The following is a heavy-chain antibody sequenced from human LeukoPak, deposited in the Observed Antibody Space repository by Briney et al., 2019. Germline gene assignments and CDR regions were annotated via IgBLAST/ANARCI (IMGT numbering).Heavy chain of an antibody. D-gene: IGHD3-10*01. J-gene: IGHJ4*02. CDR1: RGSFSGYY. Sequence: SETLSLTCAVYRGSFSGYYWSWIRQPPGKGREWIGEINHSGSTNYNPSLKSRVTISVDTSKNQFSLKLSSVTAADTAVYYCARGGYYGSGSYYNVYWGQGTLVTVSS. CDR3: ARGGYYGSGSYYNVY. V-gene: IGHV4-34*01. CDR2: INHSGST.